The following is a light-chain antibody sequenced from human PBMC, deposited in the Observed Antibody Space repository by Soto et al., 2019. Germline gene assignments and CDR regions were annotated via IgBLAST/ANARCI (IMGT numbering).Light chain of an antibody. CDR3: QHYNYWPIT. CDR2: GTS. CDR1: QSVASN. J-gene: IGKJ5*01. V-gene: IGKV3-15*01. Sequence: EIVMNQSPASLSVSPGESVTLSCRASQSVASNLAWYQQKPGQAPSLLIYGTSTSATGVPARFSGGGSGTDVTLTISSLKAADFAVYHGQHYNYWPITFCQGTRLEIK.